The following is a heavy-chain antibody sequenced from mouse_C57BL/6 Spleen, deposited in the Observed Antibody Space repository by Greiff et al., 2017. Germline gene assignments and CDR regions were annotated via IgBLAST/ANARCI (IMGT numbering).Heavy chain of an antibody. CDR2: ISSGSSTI. Sequence: EVQRVESGGGLVKPGGSLKLSCAASGFTFSDYGMHWVRQAPEKGLEWVAYISSGSSTIYYADTVKGRFTISRDNAKNTLFLQMTSLRSEATAMYDCARDGYSDYFAMGYWGQGTSVTVST. CDR3: ARDGYSDYFAMGY. CDR1: GFTFSDYG. J-gene: IGHJ4*01. D-gene: IGHD2-3*01. V-gene: IGHV5-17*01.